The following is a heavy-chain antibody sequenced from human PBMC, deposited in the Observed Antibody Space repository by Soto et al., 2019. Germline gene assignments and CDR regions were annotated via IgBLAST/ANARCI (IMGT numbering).Heavy chain of an antibody. CDR1: GFTFSSYA. J-gene: IGHJ4*02. V-gene: IGHV3-23*01. CDR3: AKNYYFDS. Sequence: EVQLLESGGGLIKPGGSLRLSCATSGFTFSSYAMSWARQAPGTGLEWVSSINTDGSTYYTDSVKGRFTISRDNSRNTLYLQMNNLRAEDTAIYYCAKNYYFDSWGQGTLVTVSS. CDR2: INTDGST.